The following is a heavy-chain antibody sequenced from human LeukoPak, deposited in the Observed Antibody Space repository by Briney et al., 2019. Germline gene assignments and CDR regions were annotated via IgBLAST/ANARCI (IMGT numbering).Heavy chain of an antibody. CDR1: GYTFTSYA. V-gene: IGHV7-4-1*02. CDR3: ARDYDILTGYMPPGPYYFDY. J-gene: IGHJ4*02. CDR2: INTNTGNP. Sequence: ASVKVSCKASGYTFTSYAMNWVRQAPGQGLEWMGWINTNTGNPTYAQGFTGRFVFSLDTSVSTAYLQISSLKAEDTAVYYCARDYDILTGYMPPGPYYFDYWGQGTLVTVSS. D-gene: IGHD3-9*01.